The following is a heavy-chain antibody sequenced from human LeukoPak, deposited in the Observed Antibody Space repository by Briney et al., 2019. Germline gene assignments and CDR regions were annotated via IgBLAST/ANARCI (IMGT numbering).Heavy chain of an antibody. J-gene: IGHJ4*02. Sequence: SATLSLTWTVSGGSISSYYWSWIRQPPGKGLEWIGYIYYSGSTNYNPSLKSRVTISVDTSKNQFSLKLSSVTAADTAVYYCARAEGTIFGVVNPSYYFDYWGQGTLVTVSS. CDR2: IYYSGST. V-gene: IGHV4-59*01. D-gene: IGHD3-3*01. CDR1: GGSISSYY. CDR3: ARAEGTIFGVVNPSYYFDY.